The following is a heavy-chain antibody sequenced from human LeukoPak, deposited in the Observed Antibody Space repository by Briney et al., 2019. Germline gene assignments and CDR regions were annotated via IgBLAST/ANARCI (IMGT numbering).Heavy chain of an antibody. Sequence: PGGSLRLSCATSGFTLPTFWMPWVRQPPGKGLVWVSRINNNGSSTNYAASVKGRFTISRDNAKNTVYLQMNSLRAEDTAVYYCVRDWGYDSSGYWQKYFDTWGQGTLVTVSS. J-gene: IGHJ4*02. V-gene: IGHV3-74*01. CDR3: VRDWGYDSSGYWQKYFDT. CDR1: GFTLPTFW. CDR2: INNNGSST. D-gene: IGHD3-22*01.